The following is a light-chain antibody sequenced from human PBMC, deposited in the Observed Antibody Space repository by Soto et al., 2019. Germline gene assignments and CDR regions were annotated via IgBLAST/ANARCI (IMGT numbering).Light chain of an antibody. CDR2: GVS. CDR3: SSFTGSSSLV. J-gene: IGLJ3*02. Sequence: QSVLTQPASVSGSPGQSITISCTGHNSDVGGYNYVSWYQQHPGKAPKLMIYGVSNRPSGTSNRFSGSKSGNTASLTISGLQPDDEADYYCSSFTGSSSLVFGGGTKVTVL. V-gene: IGLV2-14*01. CDR1: NSDVGGYNY.